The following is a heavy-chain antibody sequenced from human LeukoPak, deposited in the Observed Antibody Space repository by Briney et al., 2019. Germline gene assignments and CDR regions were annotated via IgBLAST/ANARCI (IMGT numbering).Heavy chain of an antibody. Sequence: SETLSLTCAVYGGSFSGYYWSSIRQPPGKGLEWIGEINHSGSTNYNPSLKSRVTISVDTSKNQFSLKLSSVTAADTAVYYCARGPGITRSSGYSPLYYYGMDVWGQGTTVTVSS. J-gene: IGHJ6*02. V-gene: IGHV4-34*01. CDR3: ARGPGITRSSGYSPLYYYGMDV. D-gene: IGHD3-22*01. CDR1: GGSFSGYY. CDR2: INHSGST.